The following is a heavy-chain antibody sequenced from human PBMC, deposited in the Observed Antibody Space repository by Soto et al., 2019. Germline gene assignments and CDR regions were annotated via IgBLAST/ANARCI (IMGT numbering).Heavy chain of an antibody. Sequence: QVQLVQSGAEVKKPGASVKVSCKASGYTFTSYGISWVRQAPGQGLEWMGWISAYNGDTNSPDTFQGRVTMNTATSTSTAYMELRSLRPDDTAVYYCAGDRGYYDSSRYLGRALDIWGQGTMVTVSS. CDR3: AGDRGYYDSSRYLGRALDI. D-gene: IGHD3-22*01. V-gene: IGHV1-18*01. CDR1: GYTFTSYG. CDR2: ISAYNGDT. J-gene: IGHJ3*02.